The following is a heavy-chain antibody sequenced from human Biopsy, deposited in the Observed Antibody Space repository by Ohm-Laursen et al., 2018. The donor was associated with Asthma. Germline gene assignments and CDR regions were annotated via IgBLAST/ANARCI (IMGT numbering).Heavy chain of an antibody. CDR1: GFSFSNFA. CDR2: VSSDGHNK. Sequence: SLRLSCTAFGFSFSNFAIHWVRQGPGKGLEWVALVSSDGHNKYYEDSVKGCFTISRDNSRNRLYLQINSLTVEDSAVYFCARQSGQEYGDSIPFDTWGQGTKVAVSS. CDR3: ARQSGQEYGDSIPFDT. D-gene: IGHD3-22*01. J-gene: IGHJ3*02. V-gene: IGHV3-30*03.